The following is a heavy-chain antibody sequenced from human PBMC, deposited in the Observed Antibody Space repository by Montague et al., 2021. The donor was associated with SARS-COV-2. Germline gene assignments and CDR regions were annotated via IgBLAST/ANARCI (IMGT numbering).Heavy chain of an antibody. CDR1: GFTFSSYA. CDR2: ISYDGSTK. D-gene: IGHD1-26*01. J-gene: IGHJ6*02. V-gene: IGHV3-30*18. Sequence: SWSISCDASGFTFSSYAMHWVRQAPGKGLEWVAVISYDGSTKYYADSVKGRFTISRDNSKNTLYLQMNSLRAEDTAVYYCAKDSVGNYYGMDVWGQGTTVTVSS. CDR3: AKDSVGNYYGMDV.